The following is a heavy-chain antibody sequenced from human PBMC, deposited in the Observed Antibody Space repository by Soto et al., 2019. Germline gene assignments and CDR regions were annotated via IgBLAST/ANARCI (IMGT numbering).Heavy chain of an antibody. CDR2: ITSSSTYI. J-gene: IGHJ4*02. CDR3: ARDNNFFDSGSGVDY. D-gene: IGHD3-10*01. CDR1: GFSFSSYS. Sequence: EGQLVESGGGLVKPGGSLRLSCAASGFSFSSYSLNWVRQAPGKGLECVSSITSSSTYIHYADSVKGRFTISRDNAKNSLYLQMNSLRAEDTAVYYCARDNNFFDSGSGVDYWGQGTLVTVSS. V-gene: IGHV3-21*01.